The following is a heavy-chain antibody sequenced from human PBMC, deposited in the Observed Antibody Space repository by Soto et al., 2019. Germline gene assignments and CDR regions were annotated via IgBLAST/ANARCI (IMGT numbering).Heavy chain of an antibody. CDR1: GYTLTSYY. D-gene: IGHD3-10*01. Sequence: QVQLLQSGAEVKKPGASVKVSCKASGYTLTSYYMHWVRQAPGQGLEWMGRINPSGGSTSYAQKFQGRVTMTRDTSTRTVYMELSSLRSEDTAVYYCARYREGLDIWGQGTMVTVSS. CDR3: ARYREGLDI. J-gene: IGHJ3*02. V-gene: IGHV1-46*01. CDR2: INPSGGST.